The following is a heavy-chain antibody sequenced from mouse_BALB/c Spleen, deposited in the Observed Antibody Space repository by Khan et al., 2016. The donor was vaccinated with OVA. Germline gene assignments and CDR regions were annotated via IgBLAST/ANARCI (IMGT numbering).Heavy chain of an antibody. CDR2: INPDSSTI. Sequence: EVKLLESGGGLVQPGGSLKLSCAASGFDFSRYWMSWVRQAPGKGLEWIGDINPDSSTINYTPSLKDKFIFSRDHAKNTLYLQMSKVRAGDTALYYCARPYRYDGRAWFAYWGQGTLVTVAA. J-gene: IGHJ3*01. CDR3: ARPYRYDGRAWFAY. CDR1: GFDFSRYW. D-gene: IGHD2-14*01. V-gene: IGHV4-1*02.